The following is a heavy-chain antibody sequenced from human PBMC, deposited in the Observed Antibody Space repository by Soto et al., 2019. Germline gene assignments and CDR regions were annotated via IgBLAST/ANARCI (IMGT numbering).Heavy chain of an antibody. CDR1: GGSISSYY. Sequence: QVQLQESGPGLVKPSETLSLTCTVSGGSISSYYWSWIRQPPGKGLEWIGYIYYSGSTNYNPSLKSRGTISVDTSKNQFSLKLSSVPAADTAVYYCARHGGSNYVPSHYYYYYMDVWGKGTTVTVSS. CDR3: ARHGGSNYVPSHYYYYYMDV. V-gene: IGHV4-59*08. J-gene: IGHJ6*03. CDR2: IYYSGST. D-gene: IGHD4-4*01.